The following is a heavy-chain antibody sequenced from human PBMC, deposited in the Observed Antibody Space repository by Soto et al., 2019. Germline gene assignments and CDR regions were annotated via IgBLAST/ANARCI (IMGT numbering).Heavy chain of an antibody. CDR2: ISGSGHAT. V-gene: IGHV3-23*01. J-gene: IGHJ4*02. Sequence: EVNLLESGGGLIPPGASARLSCITSGFIFDNYAMSWVRQSPGRGLEWVAAISGSGHATYYTQSVQGRFIISRDKSKKTVFLQMNNLRAEDTAVYYCAKGRYFDSSGGCANYWGLGTLVTVSS. D-gene: IGHD3-22*01. CDR3: AKGRYFDSSGGCANY. CDR1: GFIFDNYA.